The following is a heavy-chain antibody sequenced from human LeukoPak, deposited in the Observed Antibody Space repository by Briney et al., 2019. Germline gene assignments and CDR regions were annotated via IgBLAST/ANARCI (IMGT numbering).Heavy chain of an antibody. Sequence: GESLKISCKGSGYSFSNYWIAWVRQMPGKGLEWMVIIYPVDSDTRYSPSFQGQVTISADKSISTAYLQWSSLKASDTAIYYCARRTATWAFDIWGQGTMVTVSS. J-gene: IGHJ3*02. CDR2: IYPVDSDT. CDR1: GYSFSNYW. V-gene: IGHV5-51*01. CDR3: ARRTATWAFDI. D-gene: IGHD2-15*01.